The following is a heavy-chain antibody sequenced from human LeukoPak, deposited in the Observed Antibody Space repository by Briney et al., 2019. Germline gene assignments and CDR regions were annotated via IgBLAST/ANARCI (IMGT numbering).Heavy chain of an antibody. Sequence: SETLSLACTVSGGSISSGGYYWSWIRQHPGKGLEWIGYIYYSGSTYYNPSLKSRVTISVDTSKNQFSLKLSSVTAADTAVYYCARATGSSSSGFDYWGQGTLVTASS. CDR1: GGSISSGGYY. CDR2: IYYSGST. J-gene: IGHJ4*02. D-gene: IGHD6-6*01. CDR3: ARATGSSSSGFDY. V-gene: IGHV4-31*03.